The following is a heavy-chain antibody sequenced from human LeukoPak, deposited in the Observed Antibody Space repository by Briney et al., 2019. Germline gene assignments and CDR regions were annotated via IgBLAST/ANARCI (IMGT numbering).Heavy chain of an antibody. CDR2: INPNSGGT. J-gene: IGHJ5*02. Sequence: GASVKVSCKASGYTFTGYYMHWVRQAPGQGLEWMGWINPNSGGTNYAQKFQGRVTMTRDTSISTAYMELSRLRSDDTAVYYCAGDGFLMSYSINWFDPWGQGTLVTVSS. CDR1: GYTFTGYY. V-gene: IGHV1-2*02. CDR3: AGDGFLMSYSINWFDP. D-gene: IGHD6-13*01.